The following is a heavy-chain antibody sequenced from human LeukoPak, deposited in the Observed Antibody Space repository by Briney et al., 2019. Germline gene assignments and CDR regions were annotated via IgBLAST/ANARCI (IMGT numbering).Heavy chain of an antibody. J-gene: IGHJ4*02. CDR1: GGSISSYY. Sequence: SETLSLTCTVSGGSISSYYWSWIRQPAGKGLEWIGRIYTSGSTNYNPSLKSRVTMSVDTSKNQFSLKLSSVTAADTAVHYCARTNSPSKAFDYWGQGTLVTVSS. CDR3: ARTNSPSKAFDY. CDR2: IYTSGST. V-gene: IGHV4-4*07. D-gene: IGHD2-8*01.